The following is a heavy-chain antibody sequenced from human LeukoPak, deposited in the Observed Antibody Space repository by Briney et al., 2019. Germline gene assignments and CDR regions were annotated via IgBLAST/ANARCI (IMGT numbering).Heavy chain of an antibody. CDR3: ARDRLHCGGDCDVPDY. D-gene: IGHD2-21*02. Sequence: ASVKVSCKASGDTFSSYAISWVRQAPGQGLEWMGRIIPIFGTANYAQKFQGRVTITADKSTSTAYMELSSLRSEDTAVYYCARDRLHCGGDCDVPDYWGQGTLVTVSS. V-gene: IGHV1-69*06. CDR1: GDTFSSYA. J-gene: IGHJ4*02. CDR2: IIPIFGTA.